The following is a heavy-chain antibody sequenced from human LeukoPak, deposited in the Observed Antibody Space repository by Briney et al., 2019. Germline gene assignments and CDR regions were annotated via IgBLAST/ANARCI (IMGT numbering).Heavy chain of an antibody. CDR3: ARLYGYTYGHGGMDV. V-gene: IGHV4-59*08. Sequence: KPSETLSLTCTVSGGSISSFYWTWIRQPPGKGLEWIGYIHDSGTTNSNPSLKSRVTISLDTSRNQFSLKLTSVTAADTAVYYCARLYGYTYGHGGMDVWGRGTTVTVSS. D-gene: IGHD5-18*01. CDR2: IHDSGTT. CDR1: GGSISSFY. J-gene: IGHJ6*02.